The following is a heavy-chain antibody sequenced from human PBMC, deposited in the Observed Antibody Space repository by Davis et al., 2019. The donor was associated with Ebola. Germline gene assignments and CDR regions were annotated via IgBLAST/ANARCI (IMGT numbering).Heavy chain of an antibody. Sequence: PGGSLRLSCAASGFTFSSYGMHWVRQAPGKGLEWVAVISYDGSNKYYADSVKGRFTISRDNSKNTLYLQMNSLRAEDTAVYYCAKDLVVYDFWKGRADYWGQGTLVTVSS. CDR1: GFTFSSYG. D-gene: IGHD3-3*01. CDR3: AKDLVVYDFWKGRADY. V-gene: IGHV3-30*18. J-gene: IGHJ4*02. CDR2: ISYDGSNK.